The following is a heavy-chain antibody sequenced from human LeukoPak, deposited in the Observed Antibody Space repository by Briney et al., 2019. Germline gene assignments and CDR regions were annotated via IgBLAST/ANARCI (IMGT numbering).Heavy chain of an antibody. CDR1: GFTFSSYA. V-gene: IGHV3-23*01. J-gene: IGHJ5*02. CDR3: AKDPPSGIAAAGTSDWFDP. CDR2: ISGSGGST. D-gene: IGHD6-13*01. Sequence: GGSLRLSCAASGFTFSSYAMSWVRQAPGKGLEWVSAISGSGGSTYYADSVKGRFTISRENSKKRLYLQMNSLRAEDTAVYYCAKDPPSGIAAAGTSDWFDPWGQGTLVTVSS.